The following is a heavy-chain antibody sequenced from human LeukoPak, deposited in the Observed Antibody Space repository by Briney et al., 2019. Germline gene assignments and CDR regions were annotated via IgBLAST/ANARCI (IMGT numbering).Heavy chain of an antibody. D-gene: IGHD2-8*01. J-gene: IGHJ4*02. CDR3: VRGDIN. Sequence: GGSLRLSCGASGFIFGKYAMSWVRQAAGKGLEWVSVIYSGGSTYYADSVKGRFTISRDNSKNTLYLQMNSLRAEDTAVYYCVRGDINWGQGTLVTVSS. CDR2: IYSGGST. CDR1: GFIFGKYA. V-gene: IGHV3-53*01.